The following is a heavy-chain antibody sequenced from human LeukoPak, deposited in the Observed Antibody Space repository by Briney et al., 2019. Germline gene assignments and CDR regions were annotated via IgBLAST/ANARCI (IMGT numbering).Heavy chain of an antibody. Sequence: GESLKISCKGSGYSFTSYWIGWVRQMPGKGLEWMGIIYPGDSDTRYSPSFQGQVTISADKSISTAYLQWSSLKASDTAMYYCASLNPGYSSSWYPHSWGQETLVTVSS. D-gene: IGHD6-13*01. J-gene: IGHJ4*02. CDR1: GYSFTSYW. CDR3: ASLNPGYSSSWYPHS. V-gene: IGHV5-51*01. CDR2: IYPGDSDT.